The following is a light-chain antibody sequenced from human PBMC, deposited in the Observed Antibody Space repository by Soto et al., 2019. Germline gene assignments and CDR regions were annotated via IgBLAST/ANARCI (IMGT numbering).Light chain of an antibody. CDR3: QQSYSTPLT. V-gene: IGKV1-39*01. J-gene: IGKJ4*01. CDR1: QSVSSY. CDR2: AAS. Sequence: DIQMTQSPSSLSASIGDRVTITCRASQSVSSYLSWYHQKPGKAPKLLIYAASSLQSGVPSRFSVSGSGTDFTLTISSLKTEDFATYYCQQSYSTPLTFGGGTKVDIK.